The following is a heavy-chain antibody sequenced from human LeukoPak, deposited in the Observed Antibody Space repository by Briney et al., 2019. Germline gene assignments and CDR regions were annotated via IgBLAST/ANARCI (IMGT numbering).Heavy chain of an antibody. J-gene: IGHJ4*02. D-gene: IGHD3-10*01. CDR3: ARDIDYYGSGSYYRGFDY. Sequence: GGSLRLSCAASGFTFSSYSMNWVRQAPGKGLEWVSSISSSSSYIYYADSVKGRFTISRDKAKNSLYLQMNSLRAEDTAVYYCARDIDYYGSGSYYRGFDYWGQGTLVTVSS. CDR2: ISSSSSYI. V-gene: IGHV3-21*01. CDR1: GFTFSSYS.